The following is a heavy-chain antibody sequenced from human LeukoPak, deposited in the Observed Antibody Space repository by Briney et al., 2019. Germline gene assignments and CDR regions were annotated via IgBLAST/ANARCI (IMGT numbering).Heavy chain of an antibody. J-gene: IGHJ4*02. CDR3: ATGGALGGHFPY. V-gene: IGHV3-7*01. Sequence: GGSLRLSCVVAGFTVSDSTMTWVRQAAGKGPEWVAKMKEDGSEIEYVDSVKGRFTTSRDNAKNSLYLQMNYLRAEDTAVNYCATGGALGGHFPYWGQGALVIVSS. CDR2: MKEDGSEI. D-gene: IGHD2-8*02. CDR1: GFTVSDST.